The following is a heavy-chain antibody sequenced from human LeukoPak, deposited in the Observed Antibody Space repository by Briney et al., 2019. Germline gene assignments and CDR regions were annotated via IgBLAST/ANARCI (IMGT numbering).Heavy chain of an antibody. V-gene: IGHV3-23*01. CDR1: GFTFSSYA. Sequence: GGSLRLSCAASGFTFSSYAMSWVRQAPGKGLEWVSAISGSGGSTYYADSVKGRFTISRDNSKNTLYLQMNSLRAEDTAVYYCSKDPAVYDFWRGYFSYWGQGTLVTVSS. D-gene: IGHD3-3*01. CDR2: ISGSGGST. CDR3: SKDPAVYDFWRGYFSY. J-gene: IGHJ4*02.